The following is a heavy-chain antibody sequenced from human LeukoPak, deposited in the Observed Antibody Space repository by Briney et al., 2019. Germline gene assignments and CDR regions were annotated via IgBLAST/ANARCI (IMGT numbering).Heavy chain of an antibody. V-gene: IGHV3-30*02. CDR1: GFTFSSYA. J-gene: IGHJ4*02. D-gene: IGHD1-26*01. Sequence: GGSLRLSCAASGFTFSSYAMHWVRQAPGKGLEWVAFIRYDGRNTYYADSVKGRFTISRDNSKNTLYLQMNSLRAEDTSVYYCAKDLGDSGPTPDSDYWGQGTLVTVSS. CDR2: IRYDGRNT. CDR3: AKDLGDSGPTPDSDY.